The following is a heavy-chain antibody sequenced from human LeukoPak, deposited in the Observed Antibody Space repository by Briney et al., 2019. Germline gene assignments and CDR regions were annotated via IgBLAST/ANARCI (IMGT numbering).Heavy chain of an antibody. CDR1: GGTFSSYA. CDR2: IIPIFGTA. D-gene: IGHD6-13*01. Sequence: SVKVSCKASGGTFSSYAISWVRQAPGQGLEWMGGIIPIFGTANYAQKFQGRVTITADESTSTAYMELSSLRSEDTAVYYCARVSSSSWYSLYYYYGMDVWGQGTTVTVSS. J-gene: IGHJ6*02. V-gene: IGHV1-69*13. CDR3: ARVSSSSWYSLYYYYGMDV.